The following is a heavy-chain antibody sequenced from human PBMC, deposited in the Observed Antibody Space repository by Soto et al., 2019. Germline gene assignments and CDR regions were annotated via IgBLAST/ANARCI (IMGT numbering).Heavy chain of an antibody. J-gene: IGHJ3*02. Sequence: SETLSLTCTVSGGSISSYYWSWIRQPAGKGLEWVGRIYTSGSTNYNPSLKSRVTMSVDTSKNQFSLKLSSVTAADTAVYYCARDGPAHYYDSSGYYPDAFDIWGQGTMVTVSS. CDR1: GGSISSYY. V-gene: IGHV4-4*07. D-gene: IGHD3-22*01. CDR3: ARDGPAHYYDSSGYYPDAFDI. CDR2: IYTSGST.